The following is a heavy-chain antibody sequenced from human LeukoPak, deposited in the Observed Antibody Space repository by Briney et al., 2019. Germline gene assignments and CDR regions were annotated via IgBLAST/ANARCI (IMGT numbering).Heavy chain of an antibody. CDR3: ARGPSGYCSGGSCYGDY. D-gene: IGHD2-15*01. V-gene: IGHV3-21*01. CDR1: GFTFSSYS. J-gene: IGHJ4*02. CDR2: ISSSSSYI. Sequence: GGSLRLSCAASGFTFSSYSMNWVRQAPGKGLEWVSSISSSSSYIYYADSVKGRFTISRDNAKNSLYLQMNSLRAGDTAVYYCARGPSGYCSGGSCYGDYWGQGTLVTVSS.